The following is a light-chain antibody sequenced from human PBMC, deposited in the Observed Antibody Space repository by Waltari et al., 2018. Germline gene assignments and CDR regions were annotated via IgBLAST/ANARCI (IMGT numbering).Light chain of an antibody. V-gene: IGLV3-21*02. J-gene: IGLJ2*01. Sequence: SYVLTQPHSVSVAPGQTARITCGGDNIEAKSVHWYQQKPGQAPVVAVFDDSDRPSGIPERFAGANSGNTATLTISRGEGGDEADYFCQVWDSSGDLLVIFGGGTKLTVL. CDR1: NIEAKS. CDR2: DDS. CDR3: QVWDSSGDLLVI.